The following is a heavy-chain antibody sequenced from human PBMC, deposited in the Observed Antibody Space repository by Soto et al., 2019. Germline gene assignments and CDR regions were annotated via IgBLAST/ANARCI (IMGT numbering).Heavy chain of an antibody. V-gene: IGHV1-69*06. D-gene: IGHD2-2*01. CDR3: ATLVSAGTREYIQL. CDR2: IIPMSGRT. J-gene: IGHJ1*01. CDR1: GSTFSISA. Sequence: SVKVSCKPSGSTFSISAIFWVRQAPGQGLECLGGIIPMSGRTTYAQKFQGRVTINADKPTSTVFMELSSLNSEDTAVYYCATLVSAGTREYIQLWCQGILVTVFS.